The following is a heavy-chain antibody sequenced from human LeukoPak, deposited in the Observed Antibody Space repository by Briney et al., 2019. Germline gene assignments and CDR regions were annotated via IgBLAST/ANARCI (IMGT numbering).Heavy chain of an antibody. V-gene: IGHV4-59*01. CDR1: GGSISSYY. CDR3: ARSYPYRDGYNYNY. Sequence: SETLSLTCTVSGGSISSYYWSWIRQPPGKGLEWIGYIYYSGSTNYNPSLKSRVTISVDTSKNQFSLKLSSVTAADTAVYYCARSYPYRDGYNYNYWGQGTLVTVSS. CDR2: IYYSGST. D-gene: IGHD5-24*01. J-gene: IGHJ4*02.